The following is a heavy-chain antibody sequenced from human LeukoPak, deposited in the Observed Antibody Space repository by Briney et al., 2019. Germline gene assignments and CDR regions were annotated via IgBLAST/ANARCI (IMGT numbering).Heavy chain of an antibody. CDR3: ARNCSGGSCHDY. Sequence: SETLSLTCAVSGYSISSGYYGGWIRQPPGKGLEWIGSIYHSGSTYYNPSLKSRVTISVDTSKNQFSLKLTAVTAADTAVYYCARNCSGGSCHDYWGQGTRVSVSS. CDR1: GYSISSGYY. D-gene: IGHD2-15*01. CDR2: IYHSGST. V-gene: IGHV4-38-2*01. J-gene: IGHJ4*02.